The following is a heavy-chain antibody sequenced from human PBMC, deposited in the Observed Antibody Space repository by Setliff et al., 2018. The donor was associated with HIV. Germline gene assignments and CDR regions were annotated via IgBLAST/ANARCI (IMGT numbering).Heavy chain of an antibody. J-gene: IGHJ6*04. CDR3: LVAVEEDV. D-gene: IGHD5-12*01. Sequence: PGGSLRLSCAASGFTFRSDRRNWVRQAPGKGLEWVSSISSSSYIYYADSVKGRFTISRDNAKNSLYLQMNSLRAEDTAVYYCLVAVEEDVWGKGTTVTVSS. CDR1: GFTFRSDR. V-gene: IGHV3-21*01. CDR2: ISSSSYI.